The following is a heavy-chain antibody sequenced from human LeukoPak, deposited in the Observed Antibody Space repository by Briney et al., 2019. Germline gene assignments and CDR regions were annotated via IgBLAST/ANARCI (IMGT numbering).Heavy chain of an antibody. J-gene: IGHJ4*02. V-gene: IGHV4-39*01. CDR2: IYYSGST. Sequence: SETLSLTCTVSGGSISSSSYYWGWIRQPPGKGLEWIGSIYYSGSTYHNPSLKSRVTISVDTSKDQFSLKLSSVTAADTAVYYCARCAWDDGDSSSWYVDYWGQGTLVTVSS. CDR3: ARCAWDDGDSSSWYVDY. CDR1: GGSISSSSYY. D-gene: IGHD6-13*01.